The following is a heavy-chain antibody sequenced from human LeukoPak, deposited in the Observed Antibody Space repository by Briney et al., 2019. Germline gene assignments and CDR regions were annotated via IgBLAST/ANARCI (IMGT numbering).Heavy chain of an antibody. CDR3: PKAAYDSSGYYFDY. V-gene: IGHV3-30*18. Sequence: PGRSLRLSCAASGFTFSSYGMHWVRQAPGEGLEWVAVISYDGSNKYYADSVKGRFTISRDNSKNTLYLQMNSLRAEDTAVYYCPKAAYDSSGYYFDYWGQGTLVTVSS. J-gene: IGHJ4*02. CDR2: ISYDGSNK. D-gene: IGHD3-22*01. CDR1: GFTFSSYG.